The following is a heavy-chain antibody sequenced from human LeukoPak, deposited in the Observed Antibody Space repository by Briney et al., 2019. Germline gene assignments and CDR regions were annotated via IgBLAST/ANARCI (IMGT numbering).Heavy chain of an antibody. CDR3: ASSIRRPYYFDY. D-gene: IGHD3-16*01. J-gene: IGHJ4*02. V-gene: IGHV4-30-2*01. CDR2: IYHSGST. CDR1: GGSISSGGYS. Sequence: TLSLTCAVSGGSISSGGYSWSWIRQPPGKGPEWIGYIYHSGSTYYNPSLKSRVTISVDRSKNQFSLKLSSVTAADTAVYYCASSIRRPYYFDYWGQGTLVTVSS.